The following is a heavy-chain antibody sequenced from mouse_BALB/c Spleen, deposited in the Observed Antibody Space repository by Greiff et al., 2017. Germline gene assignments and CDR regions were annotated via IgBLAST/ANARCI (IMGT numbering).Heavy chain of an antibody. CDR3: ARGELYYSHAMDY. D-gene: IGHD2-1*01. CDR1: GYTFTSYW. J-gene: IGHJ4*01. Sequence: QVQLQQSGAELAKPGASVKMSCKASGYTFTSYWMLWVKQRPGQGLEWIGYINPSTGYTEYNQKFKDKATLTADKSSSTAYMQLSSLTSEDSAVYYCARGELYYSHAMDYWGQGTSVTVSS. CDR2: INPSTGYT. V-gene: IGHV1-7*01.